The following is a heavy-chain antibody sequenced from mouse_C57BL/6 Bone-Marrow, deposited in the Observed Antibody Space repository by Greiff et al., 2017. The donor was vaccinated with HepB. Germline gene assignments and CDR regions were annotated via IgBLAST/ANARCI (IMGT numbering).Heavy chain of an antibody. CDR3: TTGLRRAY. CDR1: GFNIKDDY. J-gene: IGHJ3*01. Sequence: EVQLQQSGAELVRPGASVKLSCTASGFNIKDDYMHWVKQRPEQGLEWIGWIDPENGDTEYASKFQGKATITADTSSNTAYLQLSSLTSEDTAVYYCTTGLRRAYWGQGTLVTVSA. CDR2: IDPENGDT. V-gene: IGHV14-4*01. D-gene: IGHD3-1*01.